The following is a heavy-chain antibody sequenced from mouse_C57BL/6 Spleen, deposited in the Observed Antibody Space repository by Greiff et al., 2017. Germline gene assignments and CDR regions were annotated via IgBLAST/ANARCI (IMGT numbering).Heavy chain of an antibody. V-gene: IGHV1-54*01. CDR2: INPGSGGT. Sequence: VQLQESGAELVRPGTSVKVSCKASGYAFTNYLIEWVKQRPGQGLEWIGVINPGSGGTNYNEKFKGKATLTADKSSSTAYMQLSSLTSEDSAVYFCAVVTTEGYAMDYWGQGTSVTVSS. J-gene: IGHJ4*01. CDR3: AVVTTEGYAMDY. CDR1: GYAFTNYL. D-gene: IGHD2-2*01.